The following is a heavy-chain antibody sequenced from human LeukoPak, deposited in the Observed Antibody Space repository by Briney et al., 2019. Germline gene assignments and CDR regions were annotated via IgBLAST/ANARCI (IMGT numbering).Heavy chain of an antibody. CDR2: IRSKANSYAT. CDR1: GFTFSGSA. CDR3: TTETYYYDSSGYVDAFDI. Sequence: GGSLRLSCAASGFTFSGSAMHWVRQASGKGLEWVGRIRSKANSYATAYAASVKGRFTISRDDSKNTAYLQMNSLKTEDTAVYYCTTETYYYDSSGYVDAFDIWGQGTMVTVSS. D-gene: IGHD3-22*01. V-gene: IGHV3-73*01. J-gene: IGHJ3*02.